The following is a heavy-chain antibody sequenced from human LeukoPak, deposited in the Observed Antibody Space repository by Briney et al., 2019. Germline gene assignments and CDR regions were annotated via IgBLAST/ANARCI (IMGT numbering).Heavy chain of an antibody. CDR3: AREGYDILTGYRVVDY. Sequence: KSGGSLRLSCAASGFTFSSYSMNWVRQAPGKGLEWVSSISGSSSYIYYADSVKGRFTISRDNAKNSLYLQMNSLRAEDTAVYYCAREGYDILTGYRVVDYWGQGTLVTVPS. J-gene: IGHJ4*02. V-gene: IGHV3-21*01. CDR2: ISGSSSYI. D-gene: IGHD3-9*01. CDR1: GFTFSSYS.